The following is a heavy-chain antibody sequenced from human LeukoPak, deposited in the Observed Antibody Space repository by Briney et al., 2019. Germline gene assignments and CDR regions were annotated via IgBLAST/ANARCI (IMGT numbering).Heavy chain of an antibody. CDR2: IGRSGVDT. D-gene: IGHD4-23*01. V-gene: IGHV3-23*01. J-gene: IGHJ4*02. CDR3: ARDTGTVVDY. Sequence: PGGSLRLSCAASGFTFSSYAMHWVRQAPGKGLEWVSTIGRSGVDTYYADSVKGRFTISKDSSYNTLQMNILSGEDTAVYYCARDTGTVVDYWGQGTLVTVSS. CDR1: GFTFSSYA.